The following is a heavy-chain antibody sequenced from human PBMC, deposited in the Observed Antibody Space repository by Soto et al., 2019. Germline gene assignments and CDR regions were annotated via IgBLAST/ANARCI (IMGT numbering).Heavy chain of an antibody. V-gene: IGHV4-31*03. D-gene: IGHD3-3*01. J-gene: IGHJ4*02. CDR3: ARLDDDYTYYFDY. CDR2: IYYSGST. Sequence: QVQLQESGPGLVKPSQTLSLTCTVSGGSISSGGYYWSWIRQHPGRGLEWIGYIYYSGSTYYNPSLKSRVTISVDTSKNQFSLKLSSVTAADTAVYYCARLDDDYTYYFDYWGQGTLVTVSS. CDR1: GGSISSGGYY.